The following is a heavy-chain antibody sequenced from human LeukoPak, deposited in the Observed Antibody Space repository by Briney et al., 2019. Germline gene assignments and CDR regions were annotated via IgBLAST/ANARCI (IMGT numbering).Heavy chain of an antibody. V-gene: IGHV4-4*07. D-gene: IGHD3-22*01. CDR3: ASPASQVYYDSSGYYPGYYDY. CDR1: GASISTYY. J-gene: IGHJ4*02. CDR2: IYTSGIT. Sequence: SETLSLTCTVSGASISTYYWSWIRLPAGKGLEWIGRIYTSGITIYNPSLNSRVTISVDKSTNQFSLELSSVTAADTAVYYCASPASQVYYDSSGYYPGYYDYWGQGTLVTVSS.